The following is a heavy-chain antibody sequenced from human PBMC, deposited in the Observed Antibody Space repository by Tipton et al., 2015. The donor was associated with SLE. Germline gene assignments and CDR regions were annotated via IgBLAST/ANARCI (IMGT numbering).Heavy chain of an antibody. J-gene: IGHJ3*02. CDR3: ARGGIYCSSTSCYRDAFDI. Sequence: TLSLTCAVYGGSFSGYYWSWIRQPPGKGLEWIGEINHSGSTSYTPSLMSRVTISVDTSKNRFSLKLSSVTAADTAVYYCARGGIYCSSTSCYRDAFDIWGQGTMVTVSS. D-gene: IGHD2-2*02. CDR2: INHSGST. CDR1: GGSFSGYY. V-gene: IGHV4-34*01.